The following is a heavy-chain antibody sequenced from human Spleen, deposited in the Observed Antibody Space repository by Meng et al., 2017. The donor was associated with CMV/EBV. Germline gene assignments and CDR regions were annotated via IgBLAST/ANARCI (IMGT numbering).Heavy chain of an antibody. V-gene: IGHV3-7*01. J-gene: IGHJ4*02. Sequence: GESLKISCAASGFTFSSYWMSWVRQAPGKGLEWVANIKVDGIDKYYVDFVKGRFTISRDNAKNLLYLQMNSLRVEDTAVYYCARGGGSSDYWGQGTLVTVSS. CDR2: IKVDGIDK. CDR1: GFTFSSYW. D-gene: IGHD2-2*01. CDR3: ARGGGSSDY.